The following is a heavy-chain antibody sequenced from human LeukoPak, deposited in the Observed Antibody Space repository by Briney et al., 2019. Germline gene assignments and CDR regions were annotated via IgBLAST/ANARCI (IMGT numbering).Heavy chain of an antibody. Sequence: PGGSLRLSCAASRFTVSSNYMSWVRQAPGKGLEWVSVIYSGGTTYYADSVKGRFTISRDNSKNTLYLQMNSLRAEDTAVYYCAKDHLGSSWYFYFDYWGQGTLVTVSS. J-gene: IGHJ4*02. D-gene: IGHD6-13*01. V-gene: IGHV3-66*01. CDR3: AKDHLGSSWYFYFDY. CDR1: RFTVSSNY. CDR2: IYSGGTT.